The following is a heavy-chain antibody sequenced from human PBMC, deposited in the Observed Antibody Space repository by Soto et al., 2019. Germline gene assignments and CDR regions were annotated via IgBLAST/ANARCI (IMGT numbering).Heavy chain of an antibody. Sequence: EVQLVESGGGLVQPGRSLRLSCAASGFTFDDYAMHWVRQAPGKGLEWVSGISWNSGSIGYADSVKGRFTISRDNAKNSLYLQMNSLRAEDTAVYYCAKEGTVTTGYYYYYMDVWGKGTTVTVSS. CDR3: AKEGTVTTGYYYYYMDV. V-gene: IGHV3-9*01. CDR1: GFTFDDYA. D-gene: IGHD4-17*01. CDR2: ISWNSGSI. J-gene: IGHJ6*03.